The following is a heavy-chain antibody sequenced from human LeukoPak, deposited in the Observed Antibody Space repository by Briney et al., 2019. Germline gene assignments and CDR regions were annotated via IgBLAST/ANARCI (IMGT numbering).Heavy chain of an antibody. CDR1: GFTFSSYA. CDR3: ARRTLRDYGSGSPSRWFDP. CDR2: ISGSGGST. J-gene: IGHJ5*02. Sequence: GESLRLSCAASGFTFSSYAMSWVRQAPGKGLEWVSAISGSGGSTYYADSVKGRFTISRDNSKNTLYLQMNSLRAEDTAVYYCARRTLRDYGSGSPSRWFDPWGQGTLVTVSS. D-gene: IGHD3-10*01. V-gene: IGHV3-23*01.